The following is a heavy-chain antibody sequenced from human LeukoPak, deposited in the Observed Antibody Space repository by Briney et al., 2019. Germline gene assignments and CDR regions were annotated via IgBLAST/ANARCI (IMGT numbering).Heavy chain of an antibody. J-gene: IGHJ4*02. CDR2: IYYSGST. CDR1: GGSISSARYY. V-gene: IGHV4-39*01. D-gene: IGHD5-18*01. CDR3: ARMWKQLCLDY. Sequence: PSETLSLTFSVSGGSISSARYYSGWIRQPPGKGLEWIGSIYYSGSTYYNPSLKSRVTISVDTSKNKFSLKLSSVTAADTAVYYCARMWKQLCLDYWGQGTVVTVSS.